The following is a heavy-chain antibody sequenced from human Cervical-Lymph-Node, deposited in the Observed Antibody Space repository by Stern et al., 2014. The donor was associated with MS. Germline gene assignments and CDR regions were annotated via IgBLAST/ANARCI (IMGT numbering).Heavy chain of an antibody. Sequence: VQLVESGSQVRKPGASVKVSCQASGHTFINYDIFWVRQATGQGLEWMGWMNPNNANTGHAQKFQGRVTMTRNTSISTAYMELSGLRSDDTAVYYCVRGGLSYGYGLDAWGQGTAVIVSS. J-gene: IGHJ6*02. CDR1: GHTFINYD. D-gene: IGHD3-16*01. CDR2: MNPNNANT. CDR3: VRGGLSYGYGLDA. V-gene: IGHV1-8*01.